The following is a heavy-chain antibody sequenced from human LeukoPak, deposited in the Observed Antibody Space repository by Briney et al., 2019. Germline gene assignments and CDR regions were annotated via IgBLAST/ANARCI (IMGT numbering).Heavy chain of an antibody. CDR1: GVIISSYA. Sequence: RPGGSLRLSCAASGVIISSYAMSWVRQAPGKGLEWVSAINGRGDNTYYVDFVKGRFTISKDNSKSTVYLQMNSLRTEDTAVYYCAKDRVSPGFNWFDPWGQGTLVTVSS. J-gene: IGHJ5*02. CDR3: AKDRVSPGFNWFDP. V-gene: IGHV3-23*01. D-gene: IGHD2/OR15-2a*01. CDR2: INGRGDNT.